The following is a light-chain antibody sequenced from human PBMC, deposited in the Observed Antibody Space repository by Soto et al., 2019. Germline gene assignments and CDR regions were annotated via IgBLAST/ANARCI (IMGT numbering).Light chain of an antibody. J-gene: IGKJ4*01. CDR3: QLYEAYPLT. Sequence: DIQMTQSPSTLSASVGDRVTITCRARQNINTWLAWSQQKPGKAPYLLIYKASNLQSGVPSRYSGSASGKEVTLTISRLQPDDIATYYCQLYEAYPLTYGGGTKVEI. CDR1: QNINTW. CDR2: KAS. V-gene: IGKV1-5*03.